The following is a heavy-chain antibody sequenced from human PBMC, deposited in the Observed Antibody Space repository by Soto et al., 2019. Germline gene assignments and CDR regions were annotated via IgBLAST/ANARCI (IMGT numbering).Heavy chain of an antibody. V-gene: IGHV3-30*18. CDR1: GFTFSSYG. Sequence: GGSLRLSCAASGFTFSSYGMHWVRQAPGKGLEWVAVISYDGSNKYYADSVKGRFTISRDNSKNTLYLQMNSLRAKDTAVYYCAKDREQHLFDGGYYFDYWGQGTLVTVTS. CDR3: AKDREQHLFDGGYYFDY. D-gene: IGHD6-13*01. CDR2: ISYDGSNK. J-gene: IGHJ4*02.